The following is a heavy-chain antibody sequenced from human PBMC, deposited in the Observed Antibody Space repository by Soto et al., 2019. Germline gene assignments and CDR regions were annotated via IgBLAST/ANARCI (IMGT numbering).Heavy chain of an antibody. D-gene: IGHD1-26*01. Sequence: QVQLQQWGAGLLKPSETLSLTCAVYGGSFSGYYWSWIRQPPGKGLEWIGEINHSGSTNYNPSLKSRVTISVDTSKNQFSLKLSSVTAADTAVYYCASARHDATLNFDYWGQGTLVTVSS. J-gene: IGHJ4*02. CDR2: INHSGST. CDR3: ASARHDATLNFDY. CDR1: GGSFSGYY. V-gene: IGHV4-34*01.